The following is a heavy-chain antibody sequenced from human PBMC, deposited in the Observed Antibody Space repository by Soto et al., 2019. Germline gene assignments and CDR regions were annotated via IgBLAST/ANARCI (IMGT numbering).Heavy chain of an antibody. D-gene: IGHD3-10*02. Sequence: QGQLVQSGAEVKKPGSSVKVSCTASEGTFSAYTINWVRQTPGQRLEWMARIIPKHGTATYAEKFQGRATTTADRSTNPAYVELSSFLSDDTAVYYCARHVLLPSSNFYYMDVWGKGTTFTVSS. CDR3: ARHVLLPSSNFYYMDV. J-gene: IGHJ6*03. V-gene: IGHV1-69*08. CDR2: IIPKHGTA. CDR1: EGTFSAYT.